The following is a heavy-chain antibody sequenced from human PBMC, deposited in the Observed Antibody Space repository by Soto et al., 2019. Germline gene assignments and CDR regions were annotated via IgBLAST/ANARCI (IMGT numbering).Heavy chain of an antibody. Sequence: PGGSLRLSCAASGFTFSSYAMHWVRQAPGKGLEWVAVISYDGSNKYYADSVKGRFTISRDNSKNTLYLQMNSLRAEDTAVYYCARDRWELLYYYYYGMDVWGQGTTVTVSS. CDR3: ARDRWELLYYYYYGMDV. CDR1: GFTFSSYA. CDR2: ISYDGSNK. D-gene: IGHD1-26*01. V-gene: IGHV3-30-3*01. J-gene: IGHJ6*02.